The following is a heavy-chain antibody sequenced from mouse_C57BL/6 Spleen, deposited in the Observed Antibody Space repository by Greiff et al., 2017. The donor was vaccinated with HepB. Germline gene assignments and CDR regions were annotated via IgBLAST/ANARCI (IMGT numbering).Heavy chain of an antibody. CDR2: INPNNGGT. CDR1: GYTFTDYY. J-gene: IGHJ4*01. Sequence: VHVKQSGPELVKPGASVKISCKASGYTFTDYYMNWVKQSHGKSLEWIGDINPNNGGTSYNQKFKGKATLTVDKSSSTAYMELRSLTSEDSAVDYCARYGSSCHYYAMDYWGQGTSVTVSS. D-gene: IGHD1-1*01. CDR3: ARYGSSCHYYAMDY. V-gene: IGHV1-26*01.